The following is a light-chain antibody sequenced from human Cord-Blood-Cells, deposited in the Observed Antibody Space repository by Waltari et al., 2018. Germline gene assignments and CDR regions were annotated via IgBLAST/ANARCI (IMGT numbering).Light chain of an antibody. J-gene: IGLJ3*02. Sequence: QSALTQPASVSGSPGQSITISCTGTSSDVGGYNYVSCYQQHPGKAPKLMIYDVSNRPAGVSISFAGSKSGNTASLTISGLQAEEESDYYCSSYTSSSTLVFGGGTKLTVL. V-gene: IGLV2-14*01. CDR2: DVS. CDR1: SSDVGGYNY. CDR3: SSYTSSSTLV.